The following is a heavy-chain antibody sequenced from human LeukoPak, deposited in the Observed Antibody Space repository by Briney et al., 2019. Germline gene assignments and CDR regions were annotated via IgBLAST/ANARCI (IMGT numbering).Heavy chain of an antibody. Sequence: GRSLRLSCAASGFPFDDYAMHWVRQAPGKGLEWVSGISWNSGSIGYADSVKGRFTISGDNAKNSLYLQMNSLRAEDTALYYCAKGGGYYLGGSLTTIFDYWGQGTLVTVSS. J-gene: IGHJ4*02. CDR3: AKGGGYYLGGSLTTIFDY. CDR1: GFPFDDYA. V-gene: IGHV3-9*01. D-gene: IGHD3-22*01. CDR2: ISWNSGSI.